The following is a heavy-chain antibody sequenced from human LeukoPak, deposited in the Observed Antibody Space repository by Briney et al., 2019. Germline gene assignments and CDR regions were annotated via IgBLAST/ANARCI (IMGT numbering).Heavy chain of an antibody. J-gene: IGHJ4*02. CDR3: ARAQVGAPTDF. CDR2: VHGDGYSI. CDR1: GFTFSSYA. V-gene: IGHV3-74*01. D-gene: IGHD1-26*01. Sequence: GGSLRLSCAASGFTFSSYAMYWVRQAPGKGLVWVARVHGDGYSISYADSVRGRFTISRDNAKDTLYLHMNSLRPEDTAVYYCARAQVGAPTDFWGQGTLVTVSS.